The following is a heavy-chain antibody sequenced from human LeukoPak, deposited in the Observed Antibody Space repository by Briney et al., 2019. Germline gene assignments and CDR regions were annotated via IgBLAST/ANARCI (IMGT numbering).Heavy chain of an antibody. V-gene: IGHV3-33*01. CDR3: ARSNSGYDAPGY. Sequence: GGSLRLSCAASGFTFSSYGVHWVRQAPGKGLEWVAVIWYDGSNKYYADSVKGRFTISRDNSKNTLYLQMNSLRAEDTAVYYCARSNSGYDAPGYWGQGTLVTVSS. CDR2: IWYDGSNK. J-gene: IGHJ4*02. CDR1: GFTFSSYG. D-gene: IGHD5-12*01.